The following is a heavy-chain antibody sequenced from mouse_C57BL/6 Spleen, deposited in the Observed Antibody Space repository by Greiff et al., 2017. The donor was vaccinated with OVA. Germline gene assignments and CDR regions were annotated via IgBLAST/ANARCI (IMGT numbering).Heavy chain of an antibody. CDR3: ARIYYGNYEAMDY. Sequence: VKLMESGPELVKPGASVKLSCKASGYTFTSYDINWVKQRPGQGLEWIGWIYPRDGSTKYNEQFKGKATLTVDTSSSTAYMELHSLTSEDSAVYFCARIYYGNYEAMDYWGQGTSVTVSS. D-gene: IGHD2-1*01. J-gene: IGHJ4*01. V-gene: IGHV1-85*01. CDR1: GYTFTSYD. CDR2: IYPRDGST.